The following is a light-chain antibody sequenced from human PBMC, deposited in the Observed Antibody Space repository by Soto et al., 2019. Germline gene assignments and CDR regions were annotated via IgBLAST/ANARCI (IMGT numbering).Light chain of an antibody. CDR2: GAS. J-gene: IGKJ1*01. V-gene: IGKV3-20*01. Sequence: EIVLTQSPGTLSLSPGDRATLYCRPGQSVSSSNLAWYQQKRGQSPRLLIYGASSRATGIPDRFSGSGSGPDFTLTISRLEPEDFAVYFCQHYGSSPWTFGQGTKVDIK. CDR1: QSVSSSN. CDR3: QHYGSSPWT.